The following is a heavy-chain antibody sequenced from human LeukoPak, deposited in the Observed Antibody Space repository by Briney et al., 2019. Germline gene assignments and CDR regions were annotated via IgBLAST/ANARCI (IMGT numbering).Heavy chain of an antibody. CDR1: GFTFSGYA. Sequence: GGSLRLSCAASGFTFSGYAIHWVRQAPGKGLEWVAVISYDGSYKYYADSVKGRFTISRDNSKNTLYLQMNSLRSDDTAVYYCAKVMDYYDSSGSYYYYYYMDVWGKGTTVTISS. CDR2: ISYDGSYK. D-gene: IGHD3-22*01. CDR3: AKVMDYYDSSGSYYYYYYMDV. J-gene: IGHJ6*03. V-gene: IGHV3-30*04.